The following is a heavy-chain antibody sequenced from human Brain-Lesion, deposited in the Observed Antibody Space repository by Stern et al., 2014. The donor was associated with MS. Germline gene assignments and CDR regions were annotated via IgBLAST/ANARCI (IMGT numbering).Heavy chain of an antibody. D-gene: IGHD3-10*01. CDR3: AKLWLGELPESPFDY. CDR1: GGSISSSSYY. V-gene: IGHV4-39*01. CDR2: IYYRGST. J-gene: IGHJ4*02. Sequence: QLVESGPGLVKPSETLSLTCTVSGGSISSSSYYLGWIRQPPWKGLEWVGGIYYRGSTYYTPSLKSRVTISMDTPKTQFSLRLSSVTAADTAVYFCAKLWLGELPESPFDYWGQGTLVTVSS.